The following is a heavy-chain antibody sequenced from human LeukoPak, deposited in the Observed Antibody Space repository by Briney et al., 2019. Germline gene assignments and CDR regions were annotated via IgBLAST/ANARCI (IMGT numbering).Heavy chain of an antibody. D-gene: IGHD3-10*01. CDR3: AKGDMVRGITVYYCMDV. CDR1: AFTFSSYA. CDR2: ITGSGGST. Sequence: GGSLRLSCAASAFTFSSYAMSWVRQAPGKGLEWVSVITGSGGSTYYADSVKGRFTISRDNSKNTLYLQMNSLRAEDTAVYYCAKGDMVRGITVYYCMDVWGKGTTVTVSS. V-gene: IGHV3-23*01. J-gene: IGHJ6*03.